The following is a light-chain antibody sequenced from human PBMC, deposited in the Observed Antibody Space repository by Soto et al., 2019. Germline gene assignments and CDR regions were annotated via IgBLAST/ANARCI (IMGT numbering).Light chain of an antibody. J-gene: IGLJ2*01. CDR3: CSNAGGVV. Sequence: QSVLTQPASVSGSPGQRITISCTGTSSDVGSDNVVSWYQQLPGKAPKLLIYEGSKRPSGVSNRFSGSKSGNTASLTISGLDEEDDADYYCCSNAGGVVFGGGTKLTVL. CDR2: EGS. V-gene: IGLV2-23*01. CDR1: SSDVGSDNV.